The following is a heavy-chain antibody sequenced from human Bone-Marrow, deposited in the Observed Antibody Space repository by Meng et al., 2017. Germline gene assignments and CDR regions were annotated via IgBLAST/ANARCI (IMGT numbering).Heavy chain of an antibody. J-gene: IGHJ6*02. D-gene: IGHD3-3*01. CDR1: GYTFTSYY. CDR3: ASAHTIFGVVTTLRWGMDV. V-gene: IGHV1-46*01. CDR2: INPSGGST. Sequence: ASVKVSCKASGYTFTSYYMHWVRQAPGQGLEWMGIINPSGGSTSYAQKFQGRVTITADKSTSTAYMELSSLRSEDTAVYYCASAHTIFGVVTTLRWGMDVWGQGTTVTVSS.